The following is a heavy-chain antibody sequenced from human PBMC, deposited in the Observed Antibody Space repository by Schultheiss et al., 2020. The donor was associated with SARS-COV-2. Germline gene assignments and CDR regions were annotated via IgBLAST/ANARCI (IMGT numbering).Heavy chain of an antibody. V-gene: IGHV3-30*01. Sequence: GGSLRLSCATTGFIFSNYAIHWVRQAPGKGLEWVAVMSHDGTDQFYPDSVKGRFTISRDSSKGTLYLQMNSLRREDTAVYYCARTSTSGWYAALGYWGWEPWSPSPQ. CDR1: GFIFSNYA. CDR2: MSHDGTDQ. D-gene: IGHD6-19*01. J-gene: IGHJ4*02. CDR3: ARTSTSGWYAALGY.